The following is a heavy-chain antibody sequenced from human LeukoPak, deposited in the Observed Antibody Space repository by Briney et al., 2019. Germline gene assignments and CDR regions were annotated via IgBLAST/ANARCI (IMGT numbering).Heavy chain of an antibody. J-gene: IGHJ4*02. D-gene: IGHD6-19*01. Sequence: SGESLRLSCAASGFTFGAYYMTWVRQAPGKGLEWVANIKQDGSEKYYVDSVKGRFTISRDNANNSLYLQMNSLRAEDTAVYYCARISGIAVAAIWISYFDYWGQGTLVTVSS. CDR1: GFTFGAYY. CDR2: IKQDGSEK. V-gene: IGHV3-7*03. CDR3: ARISGIAVAAIWISYFDY.